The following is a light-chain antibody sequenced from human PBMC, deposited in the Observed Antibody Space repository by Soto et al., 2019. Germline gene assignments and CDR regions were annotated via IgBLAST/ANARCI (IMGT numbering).Light chain of an antibody. V-gene: IGKV3-20*01. CDR2: GAS. CDR1: QSVSSSY. J-gene: IGKJ2*02. Sequence: EIVLTQSPGTLSLSPGERATLSCRASQSVSSSYLAWYQKQPGQAPRLLIYGASSRATGIPDRFSGSGSGTDFTLTISRLEPEDVAVYYCQQYGSSRTFGQGTKLEIK. CDR3: QQYGSSRT.